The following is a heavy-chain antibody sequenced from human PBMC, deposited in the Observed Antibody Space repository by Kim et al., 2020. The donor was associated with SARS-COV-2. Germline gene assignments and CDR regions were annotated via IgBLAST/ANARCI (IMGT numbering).Heavy chain of an antibody. Sequence: GGSLRLSCAASGFTVSSNYMSWVRQAPGKGLEWVSVIYGGGSTFYADSVKGRFTISRDNSKNTLYLQMNSLRAEDTAVYYCSGVSSYYGSGIFWYFAYWGQGTLVTVSS. CDR3: SGVSSYYGSGIFWYFAY. CDR1: GFTVSSNY. V-gene: IGHV3-66*01. J-gene: IGHJ4*02. CDR2: IYGGGST. D-gene: IGHD3-10*01.